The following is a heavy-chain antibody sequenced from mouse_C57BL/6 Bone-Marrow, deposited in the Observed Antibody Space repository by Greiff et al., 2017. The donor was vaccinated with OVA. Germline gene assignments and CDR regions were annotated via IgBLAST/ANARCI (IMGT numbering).Heavy chain of an antibody. CDR3: ARDYGSIPPYRYFDV. Sequence: QVQLKQSGAELVRPGTSVKVSCKASGYAFTNYLIEWVKQRPGQGLEWIGVINPGSGGTNYNEKFKGKATLTADKSSSTAYMQLSSLTSEDSAVYYCARDYGSIPPYRYFDVWGTGTTVTVSS. V-gene: IGHV1-54*01. J-gene: IGHJ1*03. CDR1: GYAFTNYL. D-gene: IGHD1-1*01. CDR2: INPGSGGT.